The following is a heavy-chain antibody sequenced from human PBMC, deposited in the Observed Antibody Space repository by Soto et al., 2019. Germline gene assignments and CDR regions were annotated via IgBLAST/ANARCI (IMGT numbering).Heavy chain of an antibody. CDR1: GFTFDDYA. J-gene: IGHJ4*02. V-gene: IGHV3-9*01. D-gene: IGHD4-17*01. Sequence: GGSLRLSCAASGFTFDDYAMHWVRQAPGKGLEWVSGISWNSGSIGYADSVKGRFTISRDNAKNSLYLQMNSLRAEDTALYYCAKVHNDYGDYYFDYWGQGTLVTVSS. CDR3: AKVHNDYGDYYFDY. CDR2: ISWNSGSI.